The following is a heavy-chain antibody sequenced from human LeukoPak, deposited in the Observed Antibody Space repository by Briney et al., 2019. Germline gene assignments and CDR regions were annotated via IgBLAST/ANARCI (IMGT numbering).Heavy chain of an antibody. J-gene: IGHJ5*02. Sequence: GGSLRLSCAASGFTFSSYGMHWVRQAPGKGLEWVAVIWYDGSNKYYADSVKGRFTISRDNSKNTLYLQMNSLRAEDTAVYYCTTDPGYSSSWYPWGQGTLVTVSS. CDR1: GFTFSSYG. D-gene: IGHD6-13*01. CDR2: IWYDGSNK. CDR3: TTDPGYSSSWYP. V-gene: IGHV3-33*01.